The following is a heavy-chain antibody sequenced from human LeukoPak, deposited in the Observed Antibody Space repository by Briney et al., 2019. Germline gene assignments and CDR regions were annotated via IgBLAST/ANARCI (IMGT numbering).Heavy chain of an antibody. Sequence: ASVKVSCKASGYILTNYAMNWVRQAPGQGLEWMGWINPNTGGTNYAQKFQGRVTMTRDTSISTAYMDLSRLRSDDTAVYYCVQFELDYWGQGTLVTVSS. CDR2: INPNTGGT. D-gene: IGHD1-7*01. CDR3: VQFELDY. J-gene: IGHJ4*02. V-gene: IGHV1-2*02. CDR1: GYILTNYA.